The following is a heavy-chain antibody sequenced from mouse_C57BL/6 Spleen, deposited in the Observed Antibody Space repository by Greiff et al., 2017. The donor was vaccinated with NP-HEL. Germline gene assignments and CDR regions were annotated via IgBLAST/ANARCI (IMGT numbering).Heavy chain of an antibody. Sequence: DVKLVESEGGLVQPGSSMKLSCTASGFTFSDYYMAWVRQVPEKGLEWVANINYDGSSTYYLDSLKSRFIISRDNAKNILYLQMSSLKSEDTATYYCARANWDDYYAMDYWGQGTSVTVSS. D-gene: IGHD4-1*01. CDR2: INYDGSST. CDR3: ARANWDDYYAMDY. CDR1: GFTFSDYY. V-gene: IGHV5-16*01. J-gene: IGHJ4*01.